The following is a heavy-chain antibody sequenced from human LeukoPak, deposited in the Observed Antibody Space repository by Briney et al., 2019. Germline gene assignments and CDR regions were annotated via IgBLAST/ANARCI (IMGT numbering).Heavy chain of an antibody. V-gene: IGHV1-8*01. CDR3: ARGRKNDFWSGYYPYYFDY. Sequence: GASVKVSCKASGYTFTSYDINWVRQATGQGLEWMGWMNPNSGNTGYAQKFQGRVTMTRNTSISTAYMELSSLRSEDAAVYYCARGRKNDFWSGYYPYYFDYWGHGTLVTVSS. D-gene: IGHD3-3*01. CDR2: MNPNSGNT. J-gene: IGHJ4*01. CDR1: GYTFTSYD.